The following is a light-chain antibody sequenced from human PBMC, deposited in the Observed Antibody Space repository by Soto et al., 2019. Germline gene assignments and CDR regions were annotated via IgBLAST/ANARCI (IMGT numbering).Light chain of an antibody. CDR2: GAS. Sequence: DNQMTPSPPTLSASVGDRVTITCRASNSIRHYRAWYQQMPGKAPKLLIYGASTLQSGVPSRFSGSGSGTEFTLTISSLQPDDFGTYFCQHHNSYSQTFGQGTKV. J-gene: IGKJ1*01. CDR3: QHHNSYSQT. V-gene: IGKV1-5*01. CDR1: NSIRHY.